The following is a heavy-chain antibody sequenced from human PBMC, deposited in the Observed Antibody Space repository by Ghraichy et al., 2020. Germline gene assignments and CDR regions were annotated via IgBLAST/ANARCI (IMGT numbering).Heavy chain of an antibody. Sequence: GSLILSCAASGFSFSSYAISWVRQAPGKGLEWVSAIYDSGTAAFYADSVKGRFTISRDNSQETLYLQMNGLRVDDTAVYYCARPSPYGTTWHGGIDYWGQGTLVTVSS. D-gene: IGHD3-10*01. J-gene: IGHJ4*02. CDR1: GFSFSSYA. CDR2: IYDSGTAA. CDR3: ARPSPYGTTWHGGIDY. V-gene: IGHV3-23*01.